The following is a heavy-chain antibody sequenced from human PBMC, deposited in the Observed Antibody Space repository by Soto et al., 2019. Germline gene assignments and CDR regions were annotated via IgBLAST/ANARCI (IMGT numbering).Heavy chain of an antibody. V-gene: IGHV5-10-1*01. J-gene: IGHJ5*02. CDR2: IDPRDSYT. CDR1: GYTFTTFW. CDR3: ARLYCSSSTCDSWFDP. Sequence: PGESLKISCTGFGYTFTTFWISWVRQMPGRGLEWMGRIDPRDSYTKYSPSFQGHVTISVDKSISTAYLQWGSLKASDTAMYYCARLYCSSSTCDSWFDPWGQGTLVTVSS. D-gene: IGHD2-2*01.